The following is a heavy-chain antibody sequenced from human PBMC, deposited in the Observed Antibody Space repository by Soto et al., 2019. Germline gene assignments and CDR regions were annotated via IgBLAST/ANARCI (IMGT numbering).Heavy chain of an antibody. CDR3: AKGFFAAVPGALGGGGWDS. CDR2: ITGGGGAT. CDR1: GFTFNNYA. Sequence: EVHLLESGGGLVQPGGSLRLSCAASGFTFNNYAMSWVRQAPGKGLEWVSIITGGGGATYYADSVKGRFTISRDNSKNTLDLQMDSLRAEDTAVYYCAKGFFAAVPGALGGGGWDSWGQGTLVTVST. J-gene: IGHJ4*02. D-gene: IGHD3-16*01. V-gene: IGHV3-23*01.